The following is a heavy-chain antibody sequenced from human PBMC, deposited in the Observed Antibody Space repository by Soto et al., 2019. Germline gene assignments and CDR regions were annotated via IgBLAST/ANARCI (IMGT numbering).Heavy chain of an antibody. V-gene: IGHV1-3*01. J-gene: IGHJ4*02. Sequence: ASVKVSLKDSGYTFTDCAIQWVRQAPGQRLECMGWINAGNGNTKYSQKFQGRVTITRDTSASTAYLELSSLRSEDTAVDYCAREHDFGIGDCFDYWGQGTLDTVSS. CDR3: AREHDFGIGDCFDY. D-gene: IGHD3-3*01. CDR1: GYTFTDCA. CDR2: INAGNGNT.